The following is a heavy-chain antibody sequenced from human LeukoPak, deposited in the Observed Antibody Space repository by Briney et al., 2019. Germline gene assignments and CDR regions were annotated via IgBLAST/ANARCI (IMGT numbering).Heavy chain of an antibody. V-gene: IGHV3-48*02. J-gene: IGHJ4*02. CDR2: ISSSSTI. CDR3: AREGANFDY. Sequence: GGSLRLSCAASGFTFSSYSMNWVRQAPGKGLEWVSYISSSSTIYYADSVKGRFTISRDNAKNSLYLQMNSLRDEDTAVYYCAREGANFDYWGQGTLVTVSS. CDR1: GFTFSSYS.